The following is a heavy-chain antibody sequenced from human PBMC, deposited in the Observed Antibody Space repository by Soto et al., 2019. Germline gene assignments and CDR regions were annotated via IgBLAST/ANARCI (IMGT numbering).Heavy chain of an antibody. CDR2: IKSKTDGGTT. V-gene: IGHV3-15*01. CDR3: TTVVGGNMIVVVTPIDY. CDR1: GFTFSNAW. J-gene: IGHJ4*02. D-gene: IGHD3-22*01. Sequence: GGSLRLSCAASGFTFSNAWMSWVRQAPGKGLGWVGRIKSKTDGGTTDYAAPVKGRFTISRDDSKNTLYLQMNSLKTEDTAVYYCTTVVGGNMIVVVTPIDYWGQGTLVTVSS.